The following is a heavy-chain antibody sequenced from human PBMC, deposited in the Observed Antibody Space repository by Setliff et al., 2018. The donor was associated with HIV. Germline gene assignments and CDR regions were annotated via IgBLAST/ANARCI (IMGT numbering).Heavy chain of an antibody. V-gene: IGHV4-39*02. J-gene: IGHJ4*02. CDR2: IHYTGNT. D-gene: IGHD2-21*02. CDR1: GASISTTTYY. CDR3: AREGDGIDY. Sequence: SETLSLTCTVSGASISTTTYYWGWIRQPPGKGLEWIGSIHYTGNTYNTPSLKSRLTISVDASKNQISLKLTSVTAADTAIYFCAREGDGIDYWGQGILVPVSS.